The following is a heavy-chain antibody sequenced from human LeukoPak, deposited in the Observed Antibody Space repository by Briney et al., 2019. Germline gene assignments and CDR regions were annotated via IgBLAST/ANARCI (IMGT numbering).Heavy chain of an antibody. D-gene: IGHD3-3*01. V-gene: IGHV3-48*01. CDR2: ISSSSSTI. J-gene: IGHJ4*02. Sequence: GGSLRLSCAASGFTFRSYSMNWVRQAPGKGLEWVSYISSSSSTIYYADSVKGRFTISRDNSKNTLYLQMNSLRAEDTAVYYCAKKYDFWTAYDYWGQGTLVTVSS. CDR1: GFTFRSYS. CDR3: AKKYDFWTAYDY.